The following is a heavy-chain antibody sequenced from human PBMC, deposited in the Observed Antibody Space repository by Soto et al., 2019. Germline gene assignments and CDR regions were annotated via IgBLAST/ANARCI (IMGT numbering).Heavy chain of an antibody. CDR1: GGSFSGYY. Sequence: PSESLSLTYSVYGGSFSGYYWSWIRQPPGKGLERIGEINYSGSTNYNPSLKSRVTISVDTSKNQFSLKLSSVTAADTAVYYWARGRGMVRTPSTRNYYYYGSEVWGPGTRVRVS. CDR2: INYSGST. J-gene: IGHJ6*02. D-gene: IGHD3-10*01. CDR3: ARGRGMVRTPSTRNYYYYGSEV. V-gene: IGHV4-34*01.